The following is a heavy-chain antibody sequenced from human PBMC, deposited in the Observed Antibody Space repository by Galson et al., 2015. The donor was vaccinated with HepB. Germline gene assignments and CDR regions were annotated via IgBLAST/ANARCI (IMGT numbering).Heavy chain of an antibody. CDR2: ISAYNGNS. CDR1: GYTFTTYG. CDR3: ARDPTPYQVLYTYFDY. V-gene: IGHV1-18*01. Sequence: SVKVSCKASGYTFTTYGISWVRQAPGQGLEWMGWISAYNGNSNYVQKLQGRVTMTTDTPTSTAYMELRSLKSDDTAVYYCARDPTPYQVLYTYFDYWGQGTLVTVSS. J-gene: IGHJ4*02. D-gene: IGHD2-2*02.